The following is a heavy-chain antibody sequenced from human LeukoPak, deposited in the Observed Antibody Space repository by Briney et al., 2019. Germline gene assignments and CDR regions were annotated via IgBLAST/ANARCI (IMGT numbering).Heavy chain of an antibody. V-gene: IGHV1-8*01. CDR3: ARDRDDHNGYYYFDF. CDR2: MNPNNGNT. CDR1: GYTFTNYD. J-gene: IGHJ4*02. Sequence: ASVKVSCKASGYTFTNYDINWVRQATGQGLEWMGWMNPNNGNTGYAQKFQGRVAMTRDTSISTAYMELSSLRSDDTAVYYCARDRDDHNGYYYFDFWGQGTLVTVSS. D-gene: IGHD5-24*01.